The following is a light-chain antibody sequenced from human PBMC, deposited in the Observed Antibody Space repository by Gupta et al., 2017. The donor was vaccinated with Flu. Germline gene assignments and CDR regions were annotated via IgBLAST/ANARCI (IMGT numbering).Light chain of an antibody. CDR1: SSKVGSNN. CDR2: SYN. CDR3: ASKDDTRNGWV. J-gene: IGLJ3*02. Sequence: ITYSGSSSKVGSNNFVCYHQPPPPTPILLLYSYNMRNSAAPVRFSGSNSASSATVTTTGLQAEDEADYYYASKDDTRNGWVFGGGTKLTVL. V-gene: IGLV1-44*01.